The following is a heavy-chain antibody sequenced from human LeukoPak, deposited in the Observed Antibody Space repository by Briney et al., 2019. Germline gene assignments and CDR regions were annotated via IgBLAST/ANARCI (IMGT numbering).Heavy chain of an antibody. Sequence: GGSLRLSCAASGFTFSTNGMHWVRQAPGKGLEWVSLITYDGLKTSYADSVKGRFTISRDKSTNALYLQMNSLRVEDTAVYYCARDFSWTFDFWGQGTLVTVSS. CDR3: ARDFSWTFDF. CDR2: ITYDGLKT. V-gene: IGHV3-30*03. D-gene: IGHD3/OR15-3a*01. CDR1: GFTFSTNG. J-gene: IGHJ4*02.